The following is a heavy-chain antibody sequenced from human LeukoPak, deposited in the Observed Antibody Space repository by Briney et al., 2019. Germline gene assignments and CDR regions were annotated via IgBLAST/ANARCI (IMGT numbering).Heavy chain of an antibody. CDR3: AGRRGYSYGNGY. Sequence: SETLSLTCTVSGGSISSYYWSWIRQPPGKGLEWIGYIYYSGTTNYNPPLKSRVTISVDTSKKKISLKLSSVTAADTAVYYCAGRRGYSYGNGYWGQGTLVTDSS. V-gene: IGHV4-59*12. J-gene: IGHJ4*02. CDR1: GGSISSYY. CDR2: IYYSGTT. D-gene: IGHD5-18*01.